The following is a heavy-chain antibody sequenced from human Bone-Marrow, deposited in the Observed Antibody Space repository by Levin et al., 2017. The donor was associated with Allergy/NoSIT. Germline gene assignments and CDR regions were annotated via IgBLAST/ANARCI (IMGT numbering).Heavy chain of an antibody. CDR2: IYYSGST. D-gene: IGHD4-17*01. J-gene: IGHJ4*02. CDR3: ARDVMTTVTTYFDY. V-gene: IGHV4-30-4*01. CDR1: GGSISSGDYY. Sequence: SETLSLTCTVSGGSISSGDYYWSWIRQPPGKGLEWIGYIYYSGSTYYNPSLKSRVTISVDTSKNQFSLKLSSVTAADTAVYYCARDVMTTVTTYFDYWGQGTLVTVSS.